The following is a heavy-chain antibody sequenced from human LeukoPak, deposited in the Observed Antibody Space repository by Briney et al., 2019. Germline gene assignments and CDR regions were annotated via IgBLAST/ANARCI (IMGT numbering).Heavy chain of an antibody. CDR2: IYYSGST. J-gene: IGHJ4*02. V-gene: IGHV4-59*05. Sequence: SETLSLTCAVYGGSFSGYYWSWIRQPPGKGLEWIGSIYYSGSTYYNPSLKSRVTISVDTSKNQFSLKLSSVTAADTAVYYCARLPGGAPDYWGQGTLVTVSS. CDR3: ARLPGGAPDY. D-gene: IGHD4-23*01. CDR1: GGSFSGYY.